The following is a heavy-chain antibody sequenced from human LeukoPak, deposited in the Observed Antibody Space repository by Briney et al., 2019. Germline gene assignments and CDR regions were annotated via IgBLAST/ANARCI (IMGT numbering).Heavy chain of an antibody. D-gene: IGHD3-10*01. CDR2: IKQDGSEK. Sequence: GSLRLSCAASGFTFSSYWMSWVRQAPGKGLEWVAHIKQDGSEKYYVDSVKGRFTTSRDNAKNSLYLQMNSLRAEDTAVYYCASGYYASRIYFDYWGQGTLVTVSS. V-gene: IGHV3-7*01. CDR3: ASGYYASRIYFDY. CDR1: GFTFSSYW. J-gene: IGHJ4*02.